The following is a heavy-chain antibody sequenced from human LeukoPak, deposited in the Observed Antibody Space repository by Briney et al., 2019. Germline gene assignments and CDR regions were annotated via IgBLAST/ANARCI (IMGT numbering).Heavy chain of an antibody. J-gene: IGHJ4*02. CDR3: ARGPWQWPNDY. D-gene: IGHD6-19*01. CDR2: ISAYNGNT. V-gene: IGHV1-18*01. Sequence: ASVKVSCKASGYTFTSYAMNWVRQAPGQGLEWMGWISAYNGNTNYAQKLQGRVTMTTDTSTSTAYMELRSLRSDDTAVYYCARGPWQWPNDYWGQGTLVTVSS. CDR1: GYTFTSYA.